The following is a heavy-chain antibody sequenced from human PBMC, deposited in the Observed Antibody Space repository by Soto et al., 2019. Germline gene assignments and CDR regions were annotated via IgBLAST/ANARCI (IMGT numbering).Heavy chain of an antibody. Sequence: GASVKVSCKASGYTFTSYYMHWVRQAPGQGLEWMGIINPSGGSTSYAQKFQGRVTMTRDTSTSTVYMELSSLRSEDTAVYYCALHYYDSSGYSGFDYWGQGTLVTVSS. J-gene: IGHJ4*02. CDR2: INPSGGST. CDR3: ALHYYDSSGYSGFDY. D-gene: IGHD3-22*01. CDR1: GYTFTSYY. V-gene: IGHV1-46*01.